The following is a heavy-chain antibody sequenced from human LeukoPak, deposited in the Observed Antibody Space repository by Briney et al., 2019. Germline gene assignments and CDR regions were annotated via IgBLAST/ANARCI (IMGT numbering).Heavy chain of an antibody. CDR2: ISGGGGST. Sequence: GGSLRLSCAASGFTFTSYAMTWVRQAPGKGLEWVSSISGGGGSTYYADSVKGRFTIFRDNSKNTLYLQMNSLRAEETAAYYCARDRPYGMDVWGQGTTVTVSS. CDR1: GFTFTSYA. CDR3: ARDRPYGMDV. V-gene: IGHV3-23*01. J-gene: IGHJ6*02.